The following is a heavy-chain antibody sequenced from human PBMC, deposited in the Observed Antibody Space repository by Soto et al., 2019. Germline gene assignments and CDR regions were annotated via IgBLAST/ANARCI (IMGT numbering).Heavy chain of an antibody. Sequence: PSETLSLTCAVYGGSFSGYYWSWIRQPPGKGLEWIGEINHSGSTNYNPSLKSRVTISVDTSKNQFSLKLSSVTAADTAVYYCARTDLGYCSSTSCYPRRYYYYYGMDVWGQGTTVTVSS. J-gene: IGHJ6*02. D-gene: IGHD2-2*01. V-gene: IGHV4-34*01. CDR2: INHSGST. CDR1: GGSFSGYY. CDR3: ARTDLGYCSSTSCYPRRYYYYYGMDV.